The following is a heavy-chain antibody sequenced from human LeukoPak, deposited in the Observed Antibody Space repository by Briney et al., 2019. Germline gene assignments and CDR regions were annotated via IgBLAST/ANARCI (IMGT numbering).Heavy chain of an antibody. Sequence: SETLSLTCAVSGGSISSGGYSWSWIRQPPGKGLEWIGYIYRSGSTYYNPSLKSRVTISVDRSKNQFSLKLSSVTAADTAVYYCASYGGDAFDIWGQGTMVTVSS. CDR3: ASYGGDAFDI. D-gene: IGHD4-17*01. CDR2: IYRSGST. CDR1: GGSISSGGYS. V-gene: IGHV4-30-2*01. J-gene: IGHJ3*02.